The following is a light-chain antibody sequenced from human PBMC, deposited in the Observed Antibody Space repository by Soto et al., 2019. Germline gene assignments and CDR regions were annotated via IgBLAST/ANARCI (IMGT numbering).Light chain of an antibody. CDR3: QQYNSYPRT. V-gene: IGKV1-5*01. CDR1: QSISSW. CDR2: DAS. J-gene: IGKJ1*01. Sequence: DIQMTQSPSTLSASLGDRVTITCRASQSISSWLGWYQQKPGKAPKLLIYDASSLESAVPSRFSGSGSGTEFNLTISSLQPDDFATYYCQQYNSYPRTLGQGTKVDIK.